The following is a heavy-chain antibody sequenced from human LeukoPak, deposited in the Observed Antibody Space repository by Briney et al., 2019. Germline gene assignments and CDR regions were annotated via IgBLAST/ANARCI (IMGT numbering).Heavy chain of an antibody. CDR2: IYYSGST. V-gene: IGHV4-59*01. D-gene: IGHD1-1*01. CDR1: GGSISSYY. Sequence: SETLSLTCTVSGGSISSYYWSWIRQPPGKGLEWIGYIYYSGSTNYNPSLKSRVTISVDTSKNQFSLKLSSVTAADTAVYYCARESQGTDFDYWGQGTLVTVSS. CDR3: ARESQGTDFDY. J-gene: IGHJ4*02.